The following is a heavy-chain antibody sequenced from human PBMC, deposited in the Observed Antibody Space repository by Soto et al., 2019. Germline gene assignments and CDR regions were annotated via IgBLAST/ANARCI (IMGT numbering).Heavy chain of an antibody. CDR3: ARQYCRTTGCLHYGMDV. CDR1: GYTFTSNG. V-gene: IGHV1-18*01. Sequence: ASVKVSCKAFGYTFTSNGISWVRQAPGQGLEWIGWISAYNGNTAYAQEIQGRVTLTKDTSTSTAYMELRSLRSDDTAVYYCARQYCRTTGCLHYGMDVWGQGTTVTVSS. J-gene: IGHJ6*02. CDR2: ISAYNGNT. D-gene: IGHD2-2*01.